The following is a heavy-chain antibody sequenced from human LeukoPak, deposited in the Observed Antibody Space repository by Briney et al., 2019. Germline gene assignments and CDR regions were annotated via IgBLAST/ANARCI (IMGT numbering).Heavy chain of an antibody. CDR2: INWYGGST. D-gene: IGHD3-3*01. Sequence: PGGSLRLSCAASGFPFDDYGMSWVRQAPGKGLEWVSGINWYGGSTGYADSVKGRFTISRDNAKNSLYLQMNSLRAEDTALYYCARASSALIDAALPNWFDPWGQGTQVTVSS. V-gene: IGHV3-20*04. J-gene: IGHJ5*02. CDR3: ARASSALIDAALPNWFDP. CDR1: GFPFDDYG.